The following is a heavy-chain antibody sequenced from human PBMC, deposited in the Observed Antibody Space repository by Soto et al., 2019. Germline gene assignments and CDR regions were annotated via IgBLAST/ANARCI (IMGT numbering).Heavy chain of an antibody. D-gene: IGHD5-12*01. Sequence: GASVKVPCKASGYTLTSYGITWVRQAPGQGLEWMGWISAYNGNTNSAQKLRGRVTMTPDTSTSTAYMELRNLRSDDTAVYYCARDETSVATIRDSLLFDYWGQGTPVTVSS. CDR2: ISAYNGNT. V-gene: IGHV1-18*01. CDR1: GYTLTSYG. CDR3: ARDETSVATIRDSLLFDY. J-gene: IGHJ4*02.